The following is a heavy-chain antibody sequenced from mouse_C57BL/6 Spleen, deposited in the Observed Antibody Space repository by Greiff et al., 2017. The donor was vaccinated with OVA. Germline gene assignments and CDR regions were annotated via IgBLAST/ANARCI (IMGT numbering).Heavy chain of an antibody. Sequence: QVQLKQSGAELARPGASVKLSCKASGYTFTSYGISWVKQRTGQGLEWIGEIYPRSGNTYYNEKFKGKATLTADKSSSTAYMKLRSLTSEDSAVYFCARRTTVDYYAMDYWGQGTSVTVSS. J-gene: IGHJ4*01. CDR2: IYPRSGNT. V-gene: IGHV1-81*01. D-gene: IGHD1-1*01. CDR3: ARRTTVDYYAMDY. CDR1: GYTFTSYG.